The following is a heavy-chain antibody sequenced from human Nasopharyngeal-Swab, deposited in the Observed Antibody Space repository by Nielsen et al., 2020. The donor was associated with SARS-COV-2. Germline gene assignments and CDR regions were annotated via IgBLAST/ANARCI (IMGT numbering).Heavy chain of an antibody. CDR2: INHSGST. D-gene: IGHD3-10*01. V-gene: IGHV4-34*01. CDR3: ARSPRGGFDP. J-gene: IGHJ5*02. CDR1: GGSFSGYY. Sequence: SETLSLACAVYGGSFSGYYWSWIRQPPGKGLEWIGEINHSGSTNYNPSLKSRVTISVDTSKNQFSLKLSSVTAADTAVYYCARSPRGGFDPWGQGTLVTVSS.